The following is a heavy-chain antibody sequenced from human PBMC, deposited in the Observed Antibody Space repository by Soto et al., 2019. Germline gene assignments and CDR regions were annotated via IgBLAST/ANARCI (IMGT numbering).Heavy chain of an antibody. J-gene: IGHJ6*02. CDR2: IYYSGST. CDR3: ARKPLSTSGMDV. CDR1: GGSISSGGYY. V-gene: IGHV4-31*03. Sequence: SETMSLTCTVSGGSISSGGYYWSWISQHPGKGLEWIGYIYYSGSTYYNPSLKSRVTISVDTSKNQFSLKLSSVTAADTAVYYCARKPLSTSGMDVWGQGTTVTVSS.